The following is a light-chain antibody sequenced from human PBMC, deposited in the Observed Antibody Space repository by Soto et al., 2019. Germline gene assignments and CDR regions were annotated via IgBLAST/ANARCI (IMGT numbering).Light chain of an antibody. CDR1: QSISSD. V-gene: IGKV1-39*01. CDR3: QQSYSTPFT. CDR2: AAS. Sequence: DIQMTQSPSSLSASVGDRVTITCRASQSISSDFNWYQQKPGKAPKLLIYAASSVQSGVPSRFSGSRSGTDFTLTISSLQPEDFATYYCQQSYSTPFTFGPGTKVDIK. J-gene: IGKJ3*01.